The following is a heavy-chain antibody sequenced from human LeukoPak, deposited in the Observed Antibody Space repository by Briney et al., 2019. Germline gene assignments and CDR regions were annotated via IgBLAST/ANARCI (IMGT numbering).Heavy chain of an antibody. D-gene: IGHD6-19*01. Sequence: GGSLTLSCEASGFAFSFFAMSWLRQAPGKGLEWVSTINANSGTRSYAASVRGRFTISRANSKNTFYLQLNTLRAGDTVVYYCAKPISGGLAVTADWFAPWGQGTLVVVSS. CDR2: INANSGTR. V-gene: IGHV3-23*01. CDR3: AKPISGGLAVTADWFAP. CDR1: GFAFSFFA. J-gene: IGHJ5*01.